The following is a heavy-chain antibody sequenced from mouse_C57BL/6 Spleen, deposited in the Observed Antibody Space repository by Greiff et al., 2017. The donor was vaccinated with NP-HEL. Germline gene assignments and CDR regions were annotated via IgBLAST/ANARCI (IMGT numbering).Heavy chain of an antibody. Sequence: QVQLKQSGAELVKPGASVKLSCKASGYTFTSYWMHWVKQRPGQGLEWIGMIHPNSGSTNYNEKFKSKATLTVDKSSSTAYMQLSSLTSEDSAVYYCARELTGTEAYWGQGTLVTVSA. V-gene: IGHV1-64*01. CDR3: ARELTGTEAY. CDR1: GYTFTSYW. D-gene: IGHD4-1*01. J-gene: IGHJ3*01. CDR2: IHPNSGST.